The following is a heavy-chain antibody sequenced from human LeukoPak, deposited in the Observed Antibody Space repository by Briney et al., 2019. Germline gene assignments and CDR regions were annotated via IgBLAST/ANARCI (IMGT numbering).Heavy chain of an antibody. V-gene: IGHV5-51*01. D-gene: IGHD2/OR15-2a*01. Sequence: GESLKISYKGSGYSFTSYWIGWVRQMPGKGLEWMGIIYPGDSDTRYSPSFQGQVTISADTSISTAYLQWSSLKASDTAMYYCAGHSSPRTTRHMDVWSKGTTVTVSS. CDR2: IYPGDSDT. CDR1: GYSFTSYW. J-gene: IGHJ6*03. CDR3: AGHSSPRTTRHMDV.